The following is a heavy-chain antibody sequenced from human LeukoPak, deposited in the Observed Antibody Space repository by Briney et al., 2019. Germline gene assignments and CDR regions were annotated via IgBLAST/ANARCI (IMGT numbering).Heavy chain of an antibody. V-gene: IGHV3-53*01. CDR3: AKEGVVVTATRYYFDF. D-gene: IGHD2-15*01. CDR2: IYSGGST. J-gene: IGHJ4*02. CDR1: GFTVSSNY. Sequence: GGSLRLSCAASGFTVSSNYMSWVRQAPGKGLEWVSVIYSGGSTYYADSVKGRFTISRDNSKNTLYLQMNSLRAEDTALYYCAKEGVVVTATRYYFDFWGQGTLVTVSS.